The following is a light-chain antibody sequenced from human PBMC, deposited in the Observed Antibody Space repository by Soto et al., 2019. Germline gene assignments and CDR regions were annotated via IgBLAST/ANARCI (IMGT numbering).Light chain of an antibody. Sequence: IVMTQSPATLSVSPGERVTLSCRASQSVSSNLAWYQQKPGQAPRLLIYSASTRATGIPARFSGSGSGTEFTLAITSLPSEDFAVYFCQQYVIWPPTFTFGQGTKLEIK. V-gene: IGKV3-15*01. CDR2: SAS. J-gene: IGKJ2*01. CDR1: QSVSSN. CDR3: QQYVIWPPTFT.